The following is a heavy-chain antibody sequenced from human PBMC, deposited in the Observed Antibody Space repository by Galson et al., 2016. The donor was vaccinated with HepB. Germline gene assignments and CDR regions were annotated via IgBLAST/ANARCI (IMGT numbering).Heavy chain of an antibody. CDR3: ARLSYSGQEFEY. D-gene: IGHD5-12*01. J-gene: IGHJ4*02. CDR2: IYSSGTT. V-gene: IGHV4-39*01. Sequence: SETLSLTCGVSGASISRSTYFWGWLRQSPGKGLEWLGSIYSSGTTLYNPSLMSRVTISVDTSKSQLFLNLSPATAADTAVYYCARLSYSGQEFEYWGQGTQVTVSS. CDR1: GASISRSTYF.